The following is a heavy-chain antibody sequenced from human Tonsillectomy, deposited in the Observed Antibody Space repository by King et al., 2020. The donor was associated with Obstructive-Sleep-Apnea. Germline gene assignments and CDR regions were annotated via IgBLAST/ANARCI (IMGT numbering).Heavy chain of an antibody. CDR2: IHYSGST. CDR3: ARDTTIIGTGVDY. J-gene: IGHJ4*02. Sequence: HLQLQESGPGLVKPSETLSLTCTVSGGSISSSNYYWGWIRQPPGKGLEWIGSIHYSGSTYDNPSLKSRVTISVDTSKNQFSLKLTSVTAADTAVYYCARDTTIIGTGVDYWGQGTLVTVSS. V-gene: IGHV4-39*07. CDR1: GGSISSSNYY. D-gene: IGHD1-7*01.